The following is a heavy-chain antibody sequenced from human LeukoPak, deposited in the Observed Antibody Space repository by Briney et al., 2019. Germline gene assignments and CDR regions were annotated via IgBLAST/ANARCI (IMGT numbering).Heavy chain of an antibody. CDR2: ISYDGSNK. V-gene: IGHV3-30-3*01. J-gene: IGHJ5*02. CDR3: ARAGSYSVGVVHP. CDR1: GFIFSGHV. D-gene: IGHD1-26*01. Sequence: PGRSLRLSCAASGFIFSGHVMHWVRQAPGKGLEWVSLISYDGSNKDYADSVKGRFTISRDNSKNTLYLQMNGLRAEDTAVYYCARAGSYSVGVVHPWGQGTLVTVSS.